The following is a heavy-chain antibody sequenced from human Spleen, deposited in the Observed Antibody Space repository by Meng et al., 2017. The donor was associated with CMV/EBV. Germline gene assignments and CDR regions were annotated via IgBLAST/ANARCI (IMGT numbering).Heavy chain of an antibody. D-gene: IGHD2-8*01. Sequence: GESLKISCAASGFTFSSYEMNWVRQAPGKGLEWVSYISSSGSTIYYADSVKGRFTISRDNSKNTLYLQMNSLRAEDTAVYYCARGMVYAPIDYWGQGTLVTVSS. V-gene: IGHV3-48*03. CDR2: ISSSGSTI. J-gene: IGHJ4*02. CDR3: ARGMVYAPIDY. CDR1: GFTFSSYE.